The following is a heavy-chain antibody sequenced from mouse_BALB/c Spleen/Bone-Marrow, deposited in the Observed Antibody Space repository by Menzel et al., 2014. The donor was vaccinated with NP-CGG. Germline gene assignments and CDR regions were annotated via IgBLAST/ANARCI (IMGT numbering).Heavy chain of an antibody. CDR2: INPDSSTI. J-gene: IGHJ2*01. Sequence: EVKLQESGGGLVQPGGSLKLSCAASGFDFXRYWMSWVRQAPGKGLEWIGEINPDSSTINYTPSLKDKFIISRDNAKNALALQRSRVRAEDAGLYYCARCGYYGFLHYWGQGTTLTVSS. CDR3: ARCGYYGFLHY. CDR1: GFDFXRYW. D-gene: IGHD1-1*01. V-gene: IGHV4-1*02.